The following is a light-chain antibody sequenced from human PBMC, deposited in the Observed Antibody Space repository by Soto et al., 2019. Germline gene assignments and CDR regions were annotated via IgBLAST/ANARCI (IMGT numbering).Light chain of an antibody. Sequence: EIVWTQSPATLSLSPGERATLSCRASQSVSSYLAWYQKKPGQDPRILIYDASNRATGIPARFSGSGSGTDFNLTISRLETEDFAVYACQQRSSWPLTFGGETKVDIK. CDR1: QSVSSY. CDR3: QQRSSWPLT. CDR2: DAS. V-gene: IGKV3-11*01. J-gene: IGKJ4*01.